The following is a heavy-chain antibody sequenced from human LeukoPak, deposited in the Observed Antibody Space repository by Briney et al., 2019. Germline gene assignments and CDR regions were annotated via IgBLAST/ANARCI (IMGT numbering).Heavy chain of an antibody. CDR3: ARVMTTLTGFDF. CDR2: IYPGDSDT. V-gene: IGHV5-51*01. J-gene: IGHJ4*02. CDR1: GYTFTTYW. Sequence: GESLKISCKGSGYTFTTYWIGWVRQMPGTGLEWMGIIYPGDSDTRYSPSFQGQVTISADKSITTAYLQWSSLKASDTAMYYCARVMTTLTGFDFWGQGTLVTVSS. D-gene: IGHD2/OR15-2a*01.